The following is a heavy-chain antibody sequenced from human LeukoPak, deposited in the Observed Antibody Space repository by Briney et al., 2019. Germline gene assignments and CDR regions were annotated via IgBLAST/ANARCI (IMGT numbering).Heavy chain of an antibody. J-gene: IGHJ6*03. Sequence: PGGSLGLSCAASGFSVSSNYMSWVRQAPGKGLQWVSVIYNDGTTYYADSVKGRFTISRDNSKNMLYLQMNSLRAEDTAVYYCAREICGGSCYPPSYMDVWGNGTTVTVSS. CDR2: IYNDGTT. V-gene: IGHV3-53*01. D-gene: IGHD2-15*01. CDR3: AREICGGSCYPPSYMDV. CDR1: GFSVSSNY.